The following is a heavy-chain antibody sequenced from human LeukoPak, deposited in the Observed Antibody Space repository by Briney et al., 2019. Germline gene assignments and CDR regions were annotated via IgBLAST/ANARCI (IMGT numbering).Heavy chain of an antibody. V-gene: IGHV3-30-3*01. CDR1: GCIFSSYA. J-gene: IGHJ4*02. CDR3: AGGGYFDN. CDR2: ISYDGSNK. D-gene: IGHD3-16*01. Sequence: QPGRSLRLSCAASGCIFSSYAMHWVRQAPGKGLEWVAVISYDGSNKYYAASVKGRFTISRDNSKNKLYLQMNSLRVEDTAVYYCAGGGYFDNWGQGTLVTVSS.